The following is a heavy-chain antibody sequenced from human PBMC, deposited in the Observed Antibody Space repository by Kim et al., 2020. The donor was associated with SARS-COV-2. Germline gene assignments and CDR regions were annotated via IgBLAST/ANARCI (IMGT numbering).Heavy chain of an antibody. CDR1: GFTFSSYS. CDR3: ARDSPTFYASGPRGMDV. J-gene: IGHJ6*02. D-gene: IGHD3-10*01. V-gene: IGHV3-21*06. Sequence: GGSLRLSCTASGFTFSSYSMNWVRQAPGKGLEWVSSIGTRSSPTYYADSVKGRFTISRDNGKNSLFLQMNNLRAEDTAVYYCARDSPTFYASGPRGMDVWGQGTTVTVSS. CDR2: IGTRSSPT.